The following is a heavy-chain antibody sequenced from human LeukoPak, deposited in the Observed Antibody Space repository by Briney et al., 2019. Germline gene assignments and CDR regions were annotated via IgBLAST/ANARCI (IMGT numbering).Heavy chain of an antibody. Sequence: GGSLRLSCAASGFTFSSYSMNWVRQAPGKGLEWVSSISSSSSYIYYADSVKGRFTISRDNAKNSLYLQINSLRAEDTAVYYCARDRDRVRAVAGSWGQGTLVTVSS. V-gene: IGHV3-21*01. J-gene: IGHJ4*02. CDR3: ARDRDRVRAVAGS. D-gene: IGHD6-19*01. CDR1: GFTFSSYS. CDR2: ISSSSSYI.